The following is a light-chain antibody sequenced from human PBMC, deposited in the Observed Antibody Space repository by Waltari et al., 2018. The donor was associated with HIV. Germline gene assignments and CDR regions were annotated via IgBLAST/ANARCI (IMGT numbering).Light chain of an antibody. Sequence: SYDLTQTPSLSVSPGQTARINCSRGALPKKYSSWYRQKAGQAPVLLIYKDIERPSGIPERMSGSESGTGITLTISGVQAEDEGDYFCQSTDFDGTWVFGGGTRLTVL. CDR1: ALPKKY. CDR2: KDI. CDR3: QSTDFDGTWV. J-gene: IGLJ3*02. V-gene: IGLV3-25*03.